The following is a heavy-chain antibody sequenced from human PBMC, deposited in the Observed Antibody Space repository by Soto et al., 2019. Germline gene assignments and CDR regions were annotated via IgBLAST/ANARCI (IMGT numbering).Heavy chain of an antibody. D-gene: IGHD3-9*01. Sequence: QVQLQESGPGLVKPSGTLSLTCAVSGGSISSSNWWSWVRQPPGKGLAWIGEIYHSGSTNYNPSLKSRVTISVDKSKNQFSLNRSSVTAADTAVYYCAKAPDYDILTGADAFDLWGQGTMVTVSS. CDR2: IYHSGST. J-gene: IGHJ3*01. CDR3: AKAPDYDILTGADAFDL. CDR1: GGSISSSNW. V-gene: IGHV4-4*02.